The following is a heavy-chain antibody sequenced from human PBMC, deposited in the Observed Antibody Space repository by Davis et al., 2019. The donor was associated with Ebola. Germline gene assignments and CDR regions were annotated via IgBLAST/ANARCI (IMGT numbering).Heavy chain of an antibody. V-gene: IGHV4-39*01. CDR1: GDSISSSSYY. CDR2: IYYSGST. Sequence: GSLRLSCTVSGDSISSSSYYWGWIRQPPGKGLEWIGSIYYSGSTYYNPSLKSRVTISVDTSKNQFSLKLSSVTAADTAVYYCARLPDYGDPLFDYWGQGTLVTVSS. D-gene: IGHD4-17*01. CDR3: ARLPDYGDPLFDY. J-gene: IGHJ4*02.